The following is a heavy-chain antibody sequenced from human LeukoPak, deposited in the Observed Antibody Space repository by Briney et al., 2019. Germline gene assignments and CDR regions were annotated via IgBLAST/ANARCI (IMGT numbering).Heavy chain of an antibody. CDR1: GFSFSGHW. J-gene: IGHJ4*02. CDR3: AKDRETSGWYYFDY. D-gene: IGHD6-19*01. CDR2: ISPTGSTT. Sequence: GGSLRLSCTASGFSFSGHWMHWARQLPGKGLVWVSRISPTGSTTSYADSVKGRFTISRDNSKNTLYLQMNSLRAEDTAVYYCAKDRETSGWYYFDYWGQGTLVTVSS. V-gene: IGHV3-74*01.